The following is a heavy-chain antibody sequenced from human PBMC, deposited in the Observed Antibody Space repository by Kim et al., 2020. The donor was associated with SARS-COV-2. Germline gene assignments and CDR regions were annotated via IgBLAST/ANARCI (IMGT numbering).Heavy chain of an antibody. CDR3: ARSPMGFGSPYYFDY. D-gene: IGHD3-10*01. CDR1: GFTFSSYG. V-gene: IGHV3-33*01. CDR2: IWYDGSNK. J-gene: IGHJ4*02. Sequence: GGSLRLSCAASGFTFSSYGMHWVRQAPGKGLEWVAVIWYDGSNKYYADSVKGRFTISRDNSKNTLYLQMNSLRAEDTAVYYCARSPMGFGSPYYFDYWGQGTLVTVSS.